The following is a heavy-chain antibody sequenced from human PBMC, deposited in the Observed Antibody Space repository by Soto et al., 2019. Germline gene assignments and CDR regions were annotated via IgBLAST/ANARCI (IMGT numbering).Heavy chain of an antibody. V-gene: IGHV3-11*01. J-gene: IGHJ4*02. Sequence: GGSLRLSCTASGFDFGDYYMSWIRQAPGKGLEWVSYIDSDDGTTYYTGSVKGRLTISRDNAKHSLYLQMNSLRVEDTALYYCVRPYYTSSWFPFDRWGQGTLVTASS. CDR2: IDSDDGTT. CDR1: GFDFGDYY. CDR3: VRPYYTSSWFPFDR. D-gene: IGHD3-3*01.